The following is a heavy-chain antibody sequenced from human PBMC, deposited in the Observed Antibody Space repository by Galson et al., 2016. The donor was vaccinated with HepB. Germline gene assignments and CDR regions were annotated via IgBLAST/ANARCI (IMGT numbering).Heavy chain of an antibody. CDR1: GVTFSSYA. V-gene: IGHV3-23*01. CDR3: AKGYGFWTAFDY. J-gene: IGHJ4*02. Sequence: SLRLSCAASGVTFSSYAMSWIRQAPGKGLEWVSAISGNGYSTYSADSVKGRFAISRDNSKNTLYLQKNSLRAEDTAVYYCAKGYGFWTAFDYWGQGTLSPSPQ. D-gene: IGHD3-3*01. CDR2: ISGNGYST.